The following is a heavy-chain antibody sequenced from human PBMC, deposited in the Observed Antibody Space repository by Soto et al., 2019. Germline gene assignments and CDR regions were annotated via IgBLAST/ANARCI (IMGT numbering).Heavy chain of an antibody. J-gene: IGHJ4*02. V-gene: IGHV3-30*18. Sequence: HPGGSLRLSCAASGFTFNKHGMHWVRQAPGKGLEWVAVVSYDGSQQFYADSVKGRFTISRDNSKNTVYLQMNSLRREDAAIYYCAKSHGYSSGWRADSWGQGTLVTVSS. CDR2: VSYDGSQQ. D-gene: IGHD6-19*01. CDR1: GFTFNKHG. CDR3: AKSHGYSSGWRADS.